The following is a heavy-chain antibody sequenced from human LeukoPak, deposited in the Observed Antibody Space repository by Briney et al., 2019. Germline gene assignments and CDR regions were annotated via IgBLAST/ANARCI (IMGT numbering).Heavy chain of an antibody. CDR3: ARIPDGSGSYYRSDY. D-gene: IGHD3-10*01. Sequence: GRSLRLSCAASGFTFSSYSMNWVRQAPGKGLEWVSSISSSSSYIYYADSVKGRFTISRDNAKNSLYLQMNSLRAEDTAVYYCARIPDGSGSYYRSDYWGQGTLVTVSS. V-gene: IGHV3-21*01. CDR2: ISSSSSYI. CDR1: GFTFSSYS. J-gene: IGHJ4*02.